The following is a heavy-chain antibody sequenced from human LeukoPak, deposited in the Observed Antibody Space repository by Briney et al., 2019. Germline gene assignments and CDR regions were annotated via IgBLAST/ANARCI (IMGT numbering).Heavy chain of an antibody. CDR2: ISAYNGNT. CDR3: AREIVATIGAVAVLDAFDI. V-gene: IGHV1-18*01. CDR1: GYTFTSYG. D-gene: IGHD5-12*01. Sequence: ASVKVSCKASGYTFTSYGISWVRQAPGQGLEWMGWISAYNGNTNYAQKLQGRVTMTTDTSTSTAYMELRSLRSDDTAVYYCAREIVATIGAVAVLDAFDIWGQGTMVTVSS. J-gene: IGHJ3*02.